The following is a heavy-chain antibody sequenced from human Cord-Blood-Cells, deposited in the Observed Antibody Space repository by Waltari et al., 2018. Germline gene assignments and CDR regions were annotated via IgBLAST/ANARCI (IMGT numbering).Heavy chain of an antibody. CDR1: GFTFSSYA. Sequence: EVQLLESGGGLVQPGGSLSLSCAASGFTFSSYAMSWVRQAPGRGLEWVSAISGSGGSTYYADSVKGRFTISRDNSKNTLYLQINSLRAEDTAVYYCAKLVDTAMAGTGLFDYWGQGTLVTVSS. V-gene: IGHV3-23*01. CDR3: AKLVDTAMAGTGLFDY. J-gene: IGHJ4*02. D-gene: IGHD5-18*01. CDR2: ISGSGGST.